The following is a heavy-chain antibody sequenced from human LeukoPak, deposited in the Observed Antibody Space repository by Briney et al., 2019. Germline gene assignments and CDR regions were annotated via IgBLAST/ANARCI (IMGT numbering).Heavy chain of an antibody. CDR2: IYSGGNT. CDR1: GFTVSSNY. J-gene: IGHJ4*02. Sequence: GGSLRLPCAASGFTVSSNYMSWVRQAPGKGLEWVSIIYSGGNTHYADSVKGRFTISRDNSKNTLYLQMNSLRAEDTAVYYCTCSGWSIYYFDYWGQGTLVTVSS. CDR3: TCSGWSIYYFDY. V-gene: IGHV3-53*01. D-gene: IGHD6-19*01.